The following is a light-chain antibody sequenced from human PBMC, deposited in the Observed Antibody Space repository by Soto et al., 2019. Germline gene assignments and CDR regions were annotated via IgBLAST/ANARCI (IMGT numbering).Light chain of an antibody. V-gene: IGLV2-14*01. J-gene: IGLJ1*01. CDR3: DSYTSSRAYV. Sequence: QSVLTQPPSASGTPGQRVTISCSGSSSDIGSHDVNWYQQLPGTAPKLIIHEVSYRPSGVSNRFSGSKSGNTASLTISGLQAEDEADYYCDSYTSSRAYVFGIGTRSPS. CDR2: EVS. CDR1: SSDIGSHD.